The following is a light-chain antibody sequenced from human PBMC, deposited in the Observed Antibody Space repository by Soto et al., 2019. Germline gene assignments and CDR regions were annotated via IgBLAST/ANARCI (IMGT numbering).Light chain of an antibody. Sequence: EIVLTQSPGTLSLSPGERATLSCRASQNVDSNYLAWYQQKPGQAPRIIIFGASGRATGIPDRFSGSGSGTDFTLTISRLESEDFAVYYCQQYGSLSWTFGQGTKVDIK. J-gene: IGKJ1*01. CDR2: GAS. V-gene: IGKV3-20*01. CDR3: QQYGSLSWT. CDR1: QNVDSNY.